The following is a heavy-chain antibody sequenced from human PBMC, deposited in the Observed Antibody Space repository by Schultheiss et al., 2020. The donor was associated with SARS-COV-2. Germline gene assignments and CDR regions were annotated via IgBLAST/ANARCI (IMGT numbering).Heavy chain of an antibody. CDR2: IYTSGST. CDR3: ARAVASGTWYWFDP. CDR1: GASITSHY. V-gene: IGHV4-4*07. Sequence: SETLSLTCTVSGASITSHYWSWIRQPPGKGLEWIGRIYTSGSTNYNPSLKSRVTMSVDTSKNQISLKVNSVTAADTAVYHCARAVASGTWYWFDPWGQGTLVTVSS. D-gene: IGHD6-13*01. J-gene: IGHJ5*02.